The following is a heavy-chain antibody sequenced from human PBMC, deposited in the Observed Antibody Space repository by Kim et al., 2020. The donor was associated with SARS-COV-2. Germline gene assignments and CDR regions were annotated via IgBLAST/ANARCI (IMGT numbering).Heavy chain of an antibody. Sequence: GGSLRLSCAASGFTFSSYGMHWVRQAPGKGLEWVAVISYDGSNKYYADSVKGRFTISRDNSKNTLYLQMNSLRAEDTAVYYCAKGGKDIVVVHHYYGMDVWGQGTTVTVSS. J-gene: IGHJ6*02. CDR1: GFTFSSYG. CDR2: ISYDGSNK. V-gene: IGHV3-30*18. D-gene: IGHD2-2*01. CDR3: AKGGKDIVVVHHYYGMDV.